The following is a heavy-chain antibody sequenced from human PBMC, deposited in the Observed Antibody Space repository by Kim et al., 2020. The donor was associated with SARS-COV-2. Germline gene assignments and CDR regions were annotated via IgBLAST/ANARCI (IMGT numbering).Heavy chain of an antibody. CDR2: TYYRSKWYT. D-gene: IGHD6-13*01. J-gene: IGHJ4*02. Sequence: SQTLSLTCAISGDSVSSNSAAWNWIRQSPSRGLEWLGRTYYRSKWYTDYAVSVKSRITINPDTSKNQFSLQLNSVTPEDTAVYYCARHLSGDSSSWYRGALDYWGQGTLVTVSS. V-gene: IGHV6-1*01. CDR1: GDSVSSNSAA. CDR3: ARHLSGDSSSWYRGALDY.